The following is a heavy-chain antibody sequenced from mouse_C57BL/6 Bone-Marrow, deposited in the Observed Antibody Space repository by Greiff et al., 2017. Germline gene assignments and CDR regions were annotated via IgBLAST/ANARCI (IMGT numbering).Heavy chain of an antibody. D-gene: IGHD1-1*01. Sequence: EVKLMESGAELVRPGASVKLSCTASGFNIKDDYMHWVKQRPEQGLEWIGCIDPENGDTEYASKFQGKATITADTSSNTAYLQLSSLTSEDTAVYYCTMYYYGSSWFAYWGQGTLVTVSA. CDR1: GFNIKDDY. CDR2: IDPENGDT. V-gene: IGHV14-4*01. CDR3: TMYYYGSSWFAY. J-gene: IGHJ3*01.